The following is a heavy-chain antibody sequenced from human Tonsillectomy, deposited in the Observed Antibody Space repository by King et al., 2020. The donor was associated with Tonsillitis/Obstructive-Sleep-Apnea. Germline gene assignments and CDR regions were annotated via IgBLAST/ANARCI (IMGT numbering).Heavy chain of an antibody. J-gene: IGHJ4*02. CDR1: GYTFTDYY. V-gene: IGHV1-2*02. CDR3: VRCAAFGS. Sequence: VQLVESGAEVKKSGASVKVSCKASGYTFTDYYIHWVRQAPGEGLEWMGWINPNSGGTDHAQKFQGRVTMTRDTSITTGYMDLSRLRPDDTAVYYCVRCAAFGSWGPGTLVPVSS. D-gene: IGHD3-3*01. CDR2: INPNSGGT.